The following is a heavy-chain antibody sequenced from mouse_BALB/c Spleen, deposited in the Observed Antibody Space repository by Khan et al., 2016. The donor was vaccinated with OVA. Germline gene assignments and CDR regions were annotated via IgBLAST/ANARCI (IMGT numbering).Heavy chain of an antibody. CDR1: GFTFSSFG. D-gene: IGHD4-1*01. CDR3: AKGLVYYAMDY. CDR2: ISSGSSTI. V-gene: IGHV5-17*02. Sequence: EVELVESGGGLVQPGGSRKLSCAASGFTFSSFGMHWVRQAPEKGLEWVAYISSGSSTIYYADTVTGRFTISRDNPKNTLFPQMTSLRSEDTTMYYCAKGLVYYAMDYWGQGTSVTVSS. J-gene: IGHJ4*01.